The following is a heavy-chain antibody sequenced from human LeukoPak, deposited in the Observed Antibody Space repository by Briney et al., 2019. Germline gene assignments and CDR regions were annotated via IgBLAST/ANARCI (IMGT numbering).Heavy chain of an antibody. J-gene: IGHJ2*01. CDR2: TYYRSKWYN. CDR1: GDSVSSNSAA. CDR3: ARANWGFPVRPLADWYFDL. Sequence: SQTLSLTCAISGDSVSSNSAAWNWIRQSPSRGLEWLGRTYYRSKWYNDYAVSVKSRITINPDTSKNQFSLQLNSVTPEDTAVYYCARANWGFPVRPLADWYFDLWGRGTLVTVSS. V-gene: IGHV6-1*01. D-gene: IGHD7-27*01.